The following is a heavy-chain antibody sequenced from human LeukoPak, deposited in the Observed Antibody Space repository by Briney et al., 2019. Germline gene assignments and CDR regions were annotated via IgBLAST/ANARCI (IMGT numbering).Heavy chain of an antibody. CDR1: GGSISRYY. D-gene: IGHD3-22*01. J-gene: IGHJ4*02. CDR3: ARDHDSSGYIDY. Sequence: PSETLSLTCTVSGGSISRYYWSWIRQPPGKGLEWIGYIYYSGSTNYNPSLKSRVTISVDTPKNQFSLKLRSVTAADTAVYYCARDHDSSGYIDYWGQGTLVAVSS. V-gene: IGHV4-59*01. CDR2: IYYSGST.